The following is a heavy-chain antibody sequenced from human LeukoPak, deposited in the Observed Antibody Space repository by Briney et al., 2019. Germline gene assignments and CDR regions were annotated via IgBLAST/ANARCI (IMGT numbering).Heavy chain of an antibody. V-gene: IGHV3-53*01. J-gene: IGHJ4*02. Sequence: PGGSLRLSCAASGFTVSSNYMSWVRQAPGKGLEWVSVIYSGGSTYYADSVKGRFTISRDNSKNTLYLQMNSLRAEDTAVYYCARGSSLFGVVTYRDLDYWAREPWSPSPQ. CDR1: GFTVSSNY. CDR3: ARGSSLFGVVTYRDLDY. D-gene: IGHD3-3*02. CDR2: IYSGGST.